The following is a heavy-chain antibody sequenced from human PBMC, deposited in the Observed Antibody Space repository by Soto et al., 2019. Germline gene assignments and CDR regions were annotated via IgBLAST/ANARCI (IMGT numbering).Heavy chain of an antibody. D-gene: IGHD6-13*01. V-gene: IGHV1-3*01. CDR2: INVGNGET. Sequence: QVQLVQSGAEVKKPGASVKVSCKASGYTFTSDAFHWVRQAPGQRLEWMGWINVGNGETRYSQKFQGRVTITRDTSASTTYLELSSLRSEDTTIYYCARDWESSIDCWGQGTLVTVSS. CDR1: GYTFTSDA. CDR3: ARDWESSIDC. J-gene: IGHJ4*02.